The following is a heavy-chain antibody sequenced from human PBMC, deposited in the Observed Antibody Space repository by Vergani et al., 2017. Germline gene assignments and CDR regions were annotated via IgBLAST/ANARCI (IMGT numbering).Heavy chain of an antibody. D-gene: IGHD5-18*01. CDR3: ARTHLLYSYGQFGFDP. J-gene: IGHJ5*02. V-gene: IGHV4-31*03. CDR1: GGSISSGGSY. CDR2: IYYSGST. Sequence: QVQLQESGPGLVKPSQTLSLTCTVSGGSISSGGSYWSWIRQHPGKGLEWIGYIYYSGSTYYNPSLKSRVTISVDTSKNQFSLKLSSVTAADTAVYYCARTHLLYSYGQFGFDPWGQGTLVTVSS.